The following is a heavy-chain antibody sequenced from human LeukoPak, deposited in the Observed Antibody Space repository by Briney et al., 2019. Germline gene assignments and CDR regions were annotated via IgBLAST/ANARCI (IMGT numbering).Heavy chain of an antibody. Sequence: PSETLSLTCTVSGGSISSYYWSWIRQPAGKGLEWIGRIYSRGSTNYNPSLKSRVTISVDTSKNQFSLKLSSVTAADTAVYYCARVPQTGQYYYYYYMDVWGKGTTVTVSS. CDR3: ARVPQTGQYYYYYYMDV. CDR1: GGSISSYY. J-gene: IGHJ6*03. V-gene: IGHV4-4*07. CDR2: IYSRGST. D-gene: IGHD3-9*01.